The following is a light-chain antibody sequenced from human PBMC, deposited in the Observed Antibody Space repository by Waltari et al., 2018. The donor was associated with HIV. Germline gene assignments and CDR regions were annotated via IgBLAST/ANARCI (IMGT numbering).Light chain of an antibody. J-gene: IGLJ3*02. Sequence: QSVLTQPPSASETPGPRLTISSSRSTSNIRGNTLNWYQQFPGTAPKLRVYYNNQRPSGGPDRFSGSKSGTSASLAISGLQSEDEADFYCAAWDVSLNGPVFGGGTKLTVL. CDR3: AAWDVSLNGPV. CDR2: YNN. CDR1: TSNIRGNT. V-gene: IGLV1-44*01.